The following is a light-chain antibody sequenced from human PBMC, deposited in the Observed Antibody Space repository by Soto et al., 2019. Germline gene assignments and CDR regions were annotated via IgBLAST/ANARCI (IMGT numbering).Light chain of an antibody. CDR1: RSNIGADYA. J-gene: IGLJ2*01. CDR3: QSYDSGLSAVV. Sequence: QSLLTQPPSVSGAPGQRITISCTGSRSNIGADYAVHWYQQLPGAAPKLLIYANTNRPSGVPDRFSGSKSGTSASLAITGLQTEDEADYYCQSYDSGLSAVVFGGGTKVTVL. V-gene: IGLV1-40*01. CDR2: ANT.